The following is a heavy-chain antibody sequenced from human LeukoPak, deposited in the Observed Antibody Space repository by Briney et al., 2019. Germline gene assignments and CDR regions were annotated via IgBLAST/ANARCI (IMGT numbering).Heavy chain of an antibody. CDR2: IYSGGST. D-gene: IGHD1-1*01. J-gene: IGHJ4*02. CDR1: GFTVSSNY. Sequence: GGSLRLSCAASGFTVSSNYMSWVRQAPGKGLEWVSVIYSGGSTYYADSVKGRFTISRDNSKNTLYLQMNSLRAEDTAVYYCARGSTTGTLDLDYWGQGTLVTVSS. V-gene: IGHV3-66*01. CDR3: ARGSTTGTLDLDY.